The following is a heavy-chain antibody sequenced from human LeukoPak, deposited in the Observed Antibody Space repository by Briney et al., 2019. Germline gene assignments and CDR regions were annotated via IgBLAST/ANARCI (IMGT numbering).Heavy chain of an antibody. V-gene: IGHV3-21*01. CDR3: AREDSPIWFGVRGKYGMDV. J-gene: IGHJ6*02. CDR2: ISSSSSYI. CDR1: GFTFSSYS. D-gene: IGHD3-10*01. Sequence: GGSLRLSCAASGFTFSSYSMNWVRQAPGKGLEWVSSISSSSSYIYYADSVKGRFTISRDNAKNSLYLQMNSLRAEDTAVYYCAREDSPIWFGVRGKYGMDVWGQGTTVTVSS.